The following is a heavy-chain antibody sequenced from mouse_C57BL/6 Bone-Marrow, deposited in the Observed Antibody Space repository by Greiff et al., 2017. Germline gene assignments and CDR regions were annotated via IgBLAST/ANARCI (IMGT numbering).Heavy chain of an antibody. J-gene: IGHJ4*01. CDR2: ISRGGSYP. Sequence: EVQGVESGGDLVKPGGSLKLSCAASGFTFSSYGMSWVRQTPDKRLEWVATISRGGSYPYYPDSVKGRFTISRGTAKNTLYLQMSSLKSEATTMYYCERRADYGYDEAMDYWGQGTSVTVSS. D-gene: IGHD2-2*01. CDR3: ERRADYGYDEAMDY. CDR1: GFTFSSYG. V-gene: IGHV5-6*01.